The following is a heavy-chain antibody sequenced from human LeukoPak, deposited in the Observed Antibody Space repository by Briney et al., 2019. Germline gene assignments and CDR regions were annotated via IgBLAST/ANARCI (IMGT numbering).Heavy chain of an antibody. Sequence: GASVKVSCKASGYTFTSYGISWVRQAPGQGLEWMGGIIPIFGTANYAQKFQGRVTITADKSTSTAYMELSSLRSEDTAVYYCARALYYYDSSGYSDAFDIWGQGTMVTVSS. D-gene: IGHD3-22*01. CDR2: IIPIFGTA. V-gene: IGHV1-69*06. CDR1: GYTFTSYG. CDR3: ARALYYYDSSGYSDAFDI. J-gene: IGHJ3*02.